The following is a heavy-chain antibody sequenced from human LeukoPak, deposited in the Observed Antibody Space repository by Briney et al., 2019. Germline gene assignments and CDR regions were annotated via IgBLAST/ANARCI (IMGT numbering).Heavy chain of an antibody. CDR1: GFTFSGST. V-gene: IGHV3-73*01. CDR2: IRSKANNYAT. D-gene: IGHD3-22*01. CDR3: IGRTPDYYDSSGSFDN. J-gene: IGHJ4*02. Sequence: SGGSLRLSCAASGFTFSGSTIHWVRQASGEGLEWVGRIRSKANNYATAYATSVKGRFTISRDDSKNTAYLQMNSLKTEDTAVYYCIGRTPDYYDSSGSFDNWGQGTLVTVSS.